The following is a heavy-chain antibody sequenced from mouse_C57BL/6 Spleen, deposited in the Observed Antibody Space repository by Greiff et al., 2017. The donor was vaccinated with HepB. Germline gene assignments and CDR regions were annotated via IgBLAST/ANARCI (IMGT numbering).Heavy chain of an antibody. D-gene: IGHD2-13*01. Sequence: EVHLVESGPVLVKPGASVKMSCKASGYTFTDYYMNWVKQSHGKSLEWIGVINPYNGGTSYNQKFKGKATLTVDKSSSTAYMELNSLTSEDSAVYYCARSGLRYFDVWGTGTTVTVSS. V-gene: IGHV1-19*01. CDR2: INPYNGGT. J-gene: IGHJ1*03. CDR3: ARSGLRYFDV. CDR1: GYTFTDYY.